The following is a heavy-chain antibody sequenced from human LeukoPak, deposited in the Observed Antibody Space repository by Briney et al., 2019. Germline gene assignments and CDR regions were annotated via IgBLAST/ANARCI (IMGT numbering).Heavy chain of an antibody. V-gene: IGHV3-23*01. CDR1: GLTFSSYW. CDR2: ISDSGGST. D-gene: IGHD3-22*01. J-gene: IGHJ4*02. CDR3: ASSYGSSAYYPFDY. Sequence: PGGSLRLSCAASGLTFSSYWMHWVRQAPGKGLEWVSLISDSGGSTNYADSVKGRFTISRDNSKNTLYLQMNTLRAEDTAIYYCASSYGSSAYYPFDYWGQGTLVTVFS.